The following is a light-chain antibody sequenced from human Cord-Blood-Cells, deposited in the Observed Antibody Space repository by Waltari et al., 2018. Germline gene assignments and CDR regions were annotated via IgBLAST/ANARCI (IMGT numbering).Light chain of an antibody. J-gene: IGKJ1*01. V-gene: IGKV2-28*01. CDR3: MQALQTPRT. CDR2: LGS. CDR1: KSLLHSNGYNY. Sequence: IVMTQSPLSLPVTPGEPASISCRSSKSLLHSNGYNYLDWYLQKPGQSPQLLIYLGSNRASGVPDRFSGSGSGTDFTLKISRVEAEDVGVYYCMQALQTPRTFGQGTKVEIK.